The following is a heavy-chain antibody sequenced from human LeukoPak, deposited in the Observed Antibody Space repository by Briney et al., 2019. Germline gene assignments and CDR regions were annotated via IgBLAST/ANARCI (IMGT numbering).Heavy chain of an antibody. CDR2: TRASDDTT. J-gene: IGHJ4*02. D-gene: IGHD3-22*01. CDR3: RFYTSGSDY. Sequence: GGSLRLSCEVFGFTFSTSAMSWVRQAPGKGLEWISGTRASDDTTYYVHFVKGRFTVSRDNAKNTRYLQINSLRVEDTSVYYCRFYTSGSDYWGQGTLVTVSS. V-gene: IGHV3-23*01. CDR1: GFTFSTSA.